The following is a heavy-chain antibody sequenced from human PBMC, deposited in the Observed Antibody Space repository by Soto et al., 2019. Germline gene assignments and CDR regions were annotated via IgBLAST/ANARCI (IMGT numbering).Heavy chain of an antibody. J-gene: IGHJ4*02. D-gene: IGHD1-26*01. V-gene: IGHV4-4*07. CDR2: IYTSGST. Sequence: QVQLQESGPGLVKPSETLSLTCTVSGDPMTKYYWSWIRQPAGKGLEWIGRIYTSGSTNYNPSLKSRVTMSIDTSNNHFSLKLKSVTAADTAVYYCARTVGAAYYFDFWGQGALVTVSS. CDR1: GDPMTKYY. CDR3: ARTVGAAYYFDF.